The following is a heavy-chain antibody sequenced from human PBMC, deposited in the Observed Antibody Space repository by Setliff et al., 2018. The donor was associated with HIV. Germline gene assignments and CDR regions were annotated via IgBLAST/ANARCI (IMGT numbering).Heavy chain of an antibody. CDR2: IYYSGST. D-gene: IGHD3-3*01. Sequence: KTSETLSLTCTVSGGSISSYYWSWIRQPPGKGLEWIGYIYYSGSTNYNPSLKSRVTISVDTSKNQFSLKLSSVTAADPAVYYCARGVGEYYNFWSGYPAWYFDLWGRGTLVTVSS. J-gene: IGHJ2*01. V-gene: IGHV4-59*01. CDR3: ARGVGEYYNFWSGYPAWYFDL. CDR1: GGSISSYY.